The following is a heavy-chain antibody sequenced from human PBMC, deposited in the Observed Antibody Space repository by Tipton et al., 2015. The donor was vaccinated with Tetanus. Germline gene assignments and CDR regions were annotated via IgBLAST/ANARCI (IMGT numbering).Heavy chain of an antibody. CDR1: GGSISSGGYY. J-gene: IGHJ4*02. CDR2: IYYSGST. Sequence: TLSLTCTVSGGSISSGGYYWSWIRQHPGKGLEWIGYIYYSGSTYYNPSLKSRVTISVDTSTNQFSLKLSSVTAADTAVYYCATRDSSSWYGVVDYWGQGTLVTVSS. D-gene: IGHD6-13*01. CDR3: ATRDSSSWYGVVDY. V-gene: IGHV4-31*03.